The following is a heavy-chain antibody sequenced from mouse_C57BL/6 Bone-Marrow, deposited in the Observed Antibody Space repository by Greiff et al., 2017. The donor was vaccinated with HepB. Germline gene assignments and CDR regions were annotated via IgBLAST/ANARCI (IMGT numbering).Heavy chain of an antibody. CDR2: FYPGSGSI. Sequence: QVQLQQSGAELVKPGASVKLSCKASGYTFTEYTIHWVKQRSGQGLEWIGWFYPGSGSIKYNEKFKDKATLTADKSSSTVYMERSRLTSEDSAVYFCARHELGRKGAPYAMDYWGQGTSVTVSS. CDR1: GYTFTEYT. V-gene: IGHV1-62-2*01. CDR3: ARHELGRKGAPYAMDY. J-gene: IGHJ4*01. D-gene: IGHD4-1*01.